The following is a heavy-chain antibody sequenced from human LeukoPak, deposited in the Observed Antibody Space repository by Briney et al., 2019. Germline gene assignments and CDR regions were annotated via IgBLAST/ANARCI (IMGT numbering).Heavy chain of an antibody. D-gene: IGHD3-3*01. CDR2: INHSGST. CDR3: ASTYYDFWSGYPYYMDV. J-gene: IGHJ6*03. CDR1: GGSFSGYY. V-gene: IGHV4-34*01. Sequence: SETLSLTCAVYGGSFSGYYWSWVRQPPGKGLEWIGEINHSGSTNYNPSLKSRVTISVDTSKNQFSLKLSSVTAADTAVYYCASTYYDFWSGYPYYMDVWGKGTTVTVSS.